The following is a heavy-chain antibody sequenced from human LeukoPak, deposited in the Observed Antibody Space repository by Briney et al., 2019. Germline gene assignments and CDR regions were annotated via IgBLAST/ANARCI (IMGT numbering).Heavy chain of an antibody. CDR3: ARPMITFGGVIAQDWYFDL. CDR2: IIPIFGTA. CDR1: GGTFSSYA. Sequence: ASVTVSCTASGGTFSSYAISWVRQAPGQGLEWMGGIIPIFGTANYAQKFQGRVTITADESTSTAYMELSSLRSEDTAVYYCARPMITFGGVIAQDWYFDLWGRGTLVTVSS. D-gene: IGHD3-16*02. V-gene: IGHV1-69*13. J-gene: IGHJ2*01.